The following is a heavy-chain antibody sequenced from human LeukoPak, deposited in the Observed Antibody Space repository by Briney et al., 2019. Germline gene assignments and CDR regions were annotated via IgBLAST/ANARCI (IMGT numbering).Heavy chain of an antibody. V-gene: IGHV3-30*01. CDR1: GFTFSSYW. Sequence: PGGSLRLSCAASGFTFSSYWMHWVRQAPGKGLEWVAVISYDGSNKYYADSVKGRFTISRDNSKNTLYLQMNSLRAEDTAVYYCARAAYYYYYMDVWGKGTTVTVSS. CDR2: ISYDGSNK. CDR3: ARAAYYYYYMDV. J-gene: IGHJ6*03.